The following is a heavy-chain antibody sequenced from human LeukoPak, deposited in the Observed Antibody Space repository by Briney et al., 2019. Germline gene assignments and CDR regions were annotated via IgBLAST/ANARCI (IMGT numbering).Heavy chain of an antibody. J-gene: IGHJ4*02. CDR2: MCYRGNT. CDR3: ARNTYYDFWSGYPYYFDY. Sequence: PSETLSLTCTVSGGSISTITYYWGWIRQPPGKGLEWVGHMCYRGNTFYNPSLKSRVTESVDTSKNQFSLKLRSVTAADTAVYYCARNTYYDFWSGYPYYFDYWGQGTLVTVSS. D-gene: IGHD3-3*01. CDR1: GGSISTITYY. V-gene: IGHV4-39*07.